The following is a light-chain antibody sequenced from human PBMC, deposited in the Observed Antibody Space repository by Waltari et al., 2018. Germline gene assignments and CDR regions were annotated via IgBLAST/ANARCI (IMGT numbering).Light chain of an antibody. CDR1: NSHMGGYDY. J-gene: IGLJ1*01. V-gene: IGLV2-14*03. CDR2: DVS. Sequence: QSALTQPASVSGSPAQSITISCTGTNSHMGGYDYVPGYQQHPGKAPKLMIYDVSMRPSGVSIRFSGSKSGNTASLTISGLQPDDKADYYCSSYTSRATYVFGTGTKVTVL. CDR3: SSYTSRATYV.